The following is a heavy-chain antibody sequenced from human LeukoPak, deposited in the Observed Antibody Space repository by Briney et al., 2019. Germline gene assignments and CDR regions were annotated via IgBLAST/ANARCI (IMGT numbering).Heavy chain of an antibody. D-gene: IGHD3-9*01. CDR1: GSTFSSYW. CDR3: ARGGVRYFNAIDV. J-gene: IGHJ6*04. Sequence: KTGGSLRLSCAATGSTFSSYWIHWVRRAPGKGLVWVSRINSDESSTSYADSVKGRFSISRYNAKYTLYLRMNSLSAEDTAVYYCARGGVRYFNAIDVWGKGTTVTVSS. V-gene: IGHV3-74*01. CDR2: INSDESST.